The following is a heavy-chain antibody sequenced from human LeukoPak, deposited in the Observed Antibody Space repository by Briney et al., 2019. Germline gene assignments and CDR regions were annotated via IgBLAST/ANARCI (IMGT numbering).Heavy chain of an antibody. CDR3: ARDCNSGNCYSDS. CDR2: INTYNGNA. CDR1: GYTXTTYG. J-gene: IGHJ4*02. V-gene: IGHV1-18*01. D-gene: IGHD2/OR15-2a*01. Sequence: GASVKVSCKASGYTXTTYGISWVRQAPGQGLESMGWINTYNGNANSAQKFQDRVTMTRDTSTSTAYMDLRRLRSDDTAVYYCARDCNSGNCYSDSWGQGTLVTVSS.